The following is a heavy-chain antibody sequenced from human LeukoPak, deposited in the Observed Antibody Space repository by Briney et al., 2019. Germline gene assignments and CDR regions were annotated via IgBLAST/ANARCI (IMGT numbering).Heavy chain of an antibody. CDR2: IYYSGST. CDR3: ARVSSGWPFYYFDY. Sequence: SETLSLTCTVSGGSISSYYWSWIRQPPGKGLEWIGYIYYSGSTNYNPSLKSRVTISVDTSKNQFSLKLSSVTAADTAVYYCARVSSGWPFYYFDYWGQGTLVTVSS. D-gene: IGHD6-19*01. J-gene: IGHJ4*02. CDR1: GGSISSYY. V-gene: IGHV4-59*01.